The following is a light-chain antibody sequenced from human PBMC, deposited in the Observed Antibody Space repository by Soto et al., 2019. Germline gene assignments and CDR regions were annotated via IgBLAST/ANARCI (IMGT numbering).Light chain of an antibody. V-gene: IGKV1-27*01. CDR1: QDIRNF. J-gene: IGKJ3*01. CDR3: QKYSSVPV. CDR2: AAS. Sequence: DIPMTQYPTSLYASVGDRVNITCRASQDIRNFVDWYQQKPGKAPKLLIYAASILKSGVPARFSGRGSGTDFTLTINSLQPEDVATYSCQKYSSVPVFGPGTKVEIK.